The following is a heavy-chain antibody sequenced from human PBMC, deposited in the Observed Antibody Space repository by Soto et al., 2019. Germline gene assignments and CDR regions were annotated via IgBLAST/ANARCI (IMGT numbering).Heavy chain of an antibody. CDR1: GGTSSSYT. D-gene: IGHD3-16*01. J-gene: IGHJ4*02. CDR2: IIPMFGFA. V-gene: IGHV1-69*02. Sequence: QVQLVQSGAEVKQPGSSVKVSCTASGGTSSSYTISWVRQAPGQGLEWMGRIIPMFGFAKYAQKFQGRVTITADSSSKTAYMELSSLSSEDTAVYYCARGTPVPTYFFDYWGQGTLLSVSS. CDR3: ARGTPVPTYFFDY.